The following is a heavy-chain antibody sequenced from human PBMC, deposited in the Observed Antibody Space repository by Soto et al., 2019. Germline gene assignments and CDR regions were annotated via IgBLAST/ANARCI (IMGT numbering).Heavy chain of an antibody. CDR1: GFTFDDYS. V-gene: IGHV3-30-3*01. Sequence: QVQLVESGGGVVQPGRSLRLSCAAFGFTFDDYSMHWVRQAPGKGLEWVALISYEGSNKYYADSVKGRFTISRDNAKNTLFLEVNSLRTEDTAVYYCARPHLQSAWNDGFDIWGQGTMVTVSS. CDR2: ISYEGSNK. J-gene: IGHJ3*02. CDR3: ARPHLQSAWNDGFDI. D-gene: IGHD1-1*01.